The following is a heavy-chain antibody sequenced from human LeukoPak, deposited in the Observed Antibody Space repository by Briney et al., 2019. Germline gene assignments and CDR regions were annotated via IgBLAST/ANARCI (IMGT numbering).Heavy chain of an antibody. J-gene: IGHJ4*02. V-gene: IGHV3-7*01. CDR2: IKEDGSKT. CDR3: APQTMILVL. D-gene: IGHD3-22*01. Sequence: HPGGSLRLSCVASGFTFNTLWVSWVRHAPGKGLEWVANIKEDGSKTDYVDSVKGRFTISRDNAKNSVFLQMNSLRAEKTAVYYCAPQTMILVLGGQGTLVTVSS. CDR1: GFTFNTLW.